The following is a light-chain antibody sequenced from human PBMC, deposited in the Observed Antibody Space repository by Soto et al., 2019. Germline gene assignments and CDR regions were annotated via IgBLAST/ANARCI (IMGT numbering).Light chain of an antibody. J-gene: IGLJ2*01. CDR3: SSYTISSTVV. V-gene: IGLV2-14*01. CDR1: SSDVGGYNY. Sequence: QYVLTQPASVSGSPGQSITISCTGTSSDVGGYNYVSWYQQHPGKAPKLMIYDVSNRPSGVSSRFSGSKSGNTASLSISGLQPEDEADYYCSSYTISSTVVFGGGTKLTVL. CDR2: DVS.